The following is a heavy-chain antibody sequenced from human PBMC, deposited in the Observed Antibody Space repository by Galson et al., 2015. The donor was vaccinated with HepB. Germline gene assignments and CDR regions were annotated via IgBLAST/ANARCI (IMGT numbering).Heavy chain of an antibody. D-gene: IGHD6-19*01. CDR2: IYHSGST. CDR1: GGSISSSNW. Sequence: TCAVSGGSISSSNWWSWVRQPPGKGLEWIGEIYHSGSTNYNPSLKSRVTISVDKSKNQFSLKLSSVTAADTAVYYCARGVRSGSGWYRVRGSVYWGQGTLVTVSS. CDR3: ARGVRSGSGWYRVRGSVY. J-gene: IGHJ4*02. V-gene: IGHV4-4*02.